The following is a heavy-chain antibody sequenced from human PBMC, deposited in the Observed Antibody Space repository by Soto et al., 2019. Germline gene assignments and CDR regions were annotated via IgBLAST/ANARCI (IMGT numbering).Heavy chain of an antibody. Sequence: GGSLRLSCAASGFIFTSYSMVWVRLAPGKGLEWVASISSGSDSIFYADAVKGRFTVSRDNAKNSLFLQMNNLRAEDTAVYFCARDRSADRFVQYFQHWGQGTQVTVSS. D-gene: IGHD6-19*01. V-gene: IGHV3-21*01. J-gene: IGHJ1*01. CDR3: ARDRSADRFVQYFQH. CDR1: GFIFTSYS. CDR2: ISSGSDSI.